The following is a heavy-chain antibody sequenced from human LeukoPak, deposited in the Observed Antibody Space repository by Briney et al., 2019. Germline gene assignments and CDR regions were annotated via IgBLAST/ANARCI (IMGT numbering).Heavy chain of an antibody. D-gene: IGHD3-22*01. V-gene: IGHV3-33*01. Sequence: GRSLRLSCAASGFTFSTSGMHWVRQAPGKGLEWVAVIWYDGSKHYAESVKGRFSISRDNSKSTLYLQMNSLRAEDTAVYYCARARGVSTGYRPIDYWGQETLVTVSS. CDR3: ARARGVSTGYRPIDY. CDR1: GFTFSTSG. J-gene: IGHJ4*02. CDR2: IWYDGSK.